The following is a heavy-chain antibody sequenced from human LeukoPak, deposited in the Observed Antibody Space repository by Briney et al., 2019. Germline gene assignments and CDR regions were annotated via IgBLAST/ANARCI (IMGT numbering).Heavy chain of an antibody. J-gene: IGHJ4*02. CDR1: RFSFRNYY. CDR2: INTDRSGT. Sequence: GGSLRLSCAASRFSFRNYYVYWVRQAPGKGLLWVSRINTDRSGTTYADSVKGRFTISRDNAKNTLYLQMNSLRAEDTAVYYCARGGVYSTSAVDYWGQGTLVTVSS. CDR3: ARGGVYSTSAVDY. D-gene: IGHD6-6*01. V-gene: IGHV3-74*01.